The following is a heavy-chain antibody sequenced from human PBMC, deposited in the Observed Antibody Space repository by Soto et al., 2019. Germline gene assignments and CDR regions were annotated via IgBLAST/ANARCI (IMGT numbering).Heavy chain of an antibody. D-gene: IGHD3-22*01. Sequence: LRLSCAASGFTFSSYAMSWVRQAPGKGLEWVSAISGSGGSTYYADSVKGRFTISRDNSKNTLYLQMNSLRAEDTAVYYCAKADSSGYYSYYYYGMDVWGQGTTVTVSS. CDR1: GFTFSSYA. J-gene: IGHJ6*02. V-gene: IGHV3-23*01. CDR2: ISGSGGST. CDR3: AKADSSGYYSYYYYGMDV.